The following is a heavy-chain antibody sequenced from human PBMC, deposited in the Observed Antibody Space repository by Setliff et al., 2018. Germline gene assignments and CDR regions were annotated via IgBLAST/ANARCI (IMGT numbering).Heavy chain of an antibody. CDR1: GGTFSSYA. D-gene: IGHD2-15*01. J-gene: IGHJ4*02. CDR3: ARVYCSGGSCDKPISDY. V-gene: IGHV1-69*10. CDR2: IIPILGIA. Sequence: ASVKVSCKASGGTFSSYAISWVRQAPGQGLEWMGGIIPILGIANYAQKFQGRVTMTRNTSISTAYMELSSLRSEDTAVYYCARVYCSGGSCDKPISDYWGQGTLVTVSS.